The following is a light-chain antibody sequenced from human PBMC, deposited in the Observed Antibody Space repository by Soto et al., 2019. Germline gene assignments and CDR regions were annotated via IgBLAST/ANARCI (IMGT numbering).Light chain of an antibody. CDR3: QLYGNSPRWT. Sequence: DTVLTQSPGTLSLSPGESATLTCRVSQVVTSHYMAWYQHKPGLAPRLLVYGGSTRATGVPDRFRGSGSGTDFTLTISRLEPEDFTVYFCQLYGNSPRWTFGQGTKVEMK. CDR1: QVVTSHY. CDR2: GGS. V-gene: IGKV3-20*01. J-gene: IGKJ1*01.